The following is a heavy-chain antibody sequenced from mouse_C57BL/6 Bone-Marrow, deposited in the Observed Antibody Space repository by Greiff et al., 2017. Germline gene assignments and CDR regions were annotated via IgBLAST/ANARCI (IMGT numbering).Heavy chain of an antibody. CDR2: IYPRSGNT. Sequence: QVQLQQSGAELARPGASVKLSCKASGYTFTSSGISWVKQRTGQGLEWIGEIYPRSGNTYYNEKFKGKATLTADKSSSKAYMELRSLTSEDSAVYFCARWGYDGYCDYAMDYWGQGTSVTVSS. V-gene: IGHV1-81*01. D-gene: IGHD2-3*01. CDR3: ARWGYDGYCDYAMDY. J-gene: IGHJ4*01. CDR1: GYTFTSSG.